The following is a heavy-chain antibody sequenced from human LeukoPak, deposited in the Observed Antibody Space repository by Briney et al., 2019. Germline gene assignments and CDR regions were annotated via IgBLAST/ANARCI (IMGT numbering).Heavy chain of an antibody. D-gene: IGHD3-22*01. CDR1: GYTFTSYA. V-gene: IGHV1-3*01. J-gene: IGHJ4*02. CDR2: INAGNGNT. CDR3: ARDIYYESSAYAY. Sequence: ASVKVSCKASGYTFTSYAMHWVRQAPGQRLEWMGWINAGNGNTKYSQKFQGRVTITRDTSASTAYMELSSLRSDDTAVYFCARDIYYESSAYAYWGLGTLVTVSS.